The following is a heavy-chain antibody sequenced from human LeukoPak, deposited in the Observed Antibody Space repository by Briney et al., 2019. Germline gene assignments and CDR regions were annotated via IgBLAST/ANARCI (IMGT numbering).Heavy chain of an antibody. J-gene: IGHJ6*02. CDR1: GYSFTSYW. D-gene: IGHD6-13*01. CDR2: IYPGDSDT. Sequence: GESLKISCKGSGYSFTSYWIGWVRQMPGKGLEWMGIIYPGDSDTSYSPSFQGQVTISADKSISTAYLQWSSLKASDTAMYYCARHHIRVGQQLVDRYYGMDVWGQGTTVTVSS. V-gene: IGHV5-51*01. CDR3: ARHHIRVGQQLVDRYYGMDV.